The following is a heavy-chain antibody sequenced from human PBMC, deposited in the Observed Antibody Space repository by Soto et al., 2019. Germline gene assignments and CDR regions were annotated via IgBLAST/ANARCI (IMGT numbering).Heavy chain of an antibody. V-gene: IGHV3-30*18. D-gene: IGHD6-19*01. CDR3: AKDLVAVADYYYYGMDV. J-gene: IGHJ6*02. CDR1: GFTFSSYG. CDR2: ISYDGSNK. Sequence: GGSLRLSCAASGFTFSSYGMHWVRQAPGKGLEWVAVISYDGSNKYYADSVKGRFTISRDNSKNTLYLQMNSLRAEDTAVYYCAKDLVAVADYYYYGMDVWGQGTTVTVSS.